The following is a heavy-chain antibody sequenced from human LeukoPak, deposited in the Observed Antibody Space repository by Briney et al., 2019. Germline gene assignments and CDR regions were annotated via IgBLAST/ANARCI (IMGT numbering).Heavy chain of an antibody. Sequence: ASVKVSCKASGYTFTSYGISWVRQAPGQGLEWMGWTSAYNGNTNYVQKLQGRVTMTTDTSTSTAYMELRSLRSDDTAVYYCARVRMVRGVYRSEDYWGQGTLVTVSS. J-gene: IGHJ4*02. D-gene: IGHD3-10*01. CDR1: GYTFTSYG. CDR2: TSAYNGNT. V-gene: IGHV1-18*01. CDR3: ARVRMVRGVYRSEDY.